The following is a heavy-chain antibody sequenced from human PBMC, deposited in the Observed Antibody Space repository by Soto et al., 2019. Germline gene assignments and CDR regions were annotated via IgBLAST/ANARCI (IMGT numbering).Heavy chain of an antibody. CDR1: GYTFTTFG. CDR3: AREGVAPYYYYGMDV. V-gene: IGHV1-18*01. J-gene: IGHJ6*02. CDR2: ISTYNGDT. Sequence: QVQLVQSGVEVKKSGASVKVSCKASGYTFTTFGISWVRQAPGQGLEWMGRISTYNGDTNYAQKFQDRVTMTTDTSTNTVYMELRSLRSDDTAVYYCAREGVAPYYYYGMDVWGQGTTVTVSS. D-gene: IGHD2-15*01.